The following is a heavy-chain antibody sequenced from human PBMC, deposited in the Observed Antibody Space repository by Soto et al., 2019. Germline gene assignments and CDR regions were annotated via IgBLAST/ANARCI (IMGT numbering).Heavy chain of an antibody. CDR2: IYSTGTT. CDR1: GGSIISYY. D-gene: IGHD2-8*01. V-gene: IGHV4-4*07. J-gene: IGHJ6*02. Sequence: SETLSRTCTVSGGSIISYYWSWLRQPSWKGLEWIGRIYSTGTTTYNPALKSRATMSVDRSKNQFSLKLTSVTAADTAVYYCARYCTHGVCSNTFYYYGMDVWGQWSTVTVSS. CDR3: ARYCTHGVCSNTFYYYGMDV.